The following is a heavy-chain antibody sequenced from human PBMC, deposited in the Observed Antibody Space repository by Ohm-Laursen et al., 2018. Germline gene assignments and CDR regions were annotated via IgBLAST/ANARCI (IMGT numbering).Heavy chain of an antibody. Sequence: TQTLTLTFTFSGFSLSTSGMCVSWIRQPPGKALEWLARIDWDDDKYYSTSLKTRLTISKDTSKNQVVLTMTNMDPVDTATYYCARQLRGSEPWFDPWGQGTLVTVSS. CDR1: GFSLSTSGMC. V-gene: IGHV2-70*11. CDR3: ARQLRGSEPWFDP. CDR2: IDWDDDK. D-gene: IGHD1-14*01. J-gene: IGHJ5*02.